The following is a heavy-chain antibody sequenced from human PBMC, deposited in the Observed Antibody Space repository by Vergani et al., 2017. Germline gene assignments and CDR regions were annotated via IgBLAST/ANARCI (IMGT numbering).Heavy chain of an antibody. CDR3: ARERARYCSGGSCYSLAPRGYNWFDP. J-gene: IGHJ5*02. D-gene: IGHD2-15*01. CDR2: INHSGST. V-gene: IGHV4-34*01. Sequence: QVQLQQWGAGLLKPSETLSLTCAVYGGSFSGYYWSWIRQPPGKGLEWIGEINHSGSTNYNPSLKSRDTISVDTSKNQFSLKLSSVTAADTAVYYCARERARYCSGGSCYSLAPRGYNWFDPWGQGTLVTVSS. CDR1: GGSFSGYY.